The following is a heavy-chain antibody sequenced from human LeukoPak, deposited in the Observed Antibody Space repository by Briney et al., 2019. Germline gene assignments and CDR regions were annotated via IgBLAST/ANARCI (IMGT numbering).Heavy chain of an antibody. J-gene: IGHJ5*02. V-gene: IGHV4-59*01. CDR3: ARSYGSGSYSP. D-gene: IGHD3-10*01. Sequence: PSETLSLTCTVSGGSISSYYWSWIRQPPGKGLEWIGYIYYSGSTNYNPSLKSRVTISVDTSKNQFSLKLSSVTAADTAVYYCARSYGSGSYSPWGQGTLVTVSS. CDR2: IYYSGST. CDR1: GGSISSYY.